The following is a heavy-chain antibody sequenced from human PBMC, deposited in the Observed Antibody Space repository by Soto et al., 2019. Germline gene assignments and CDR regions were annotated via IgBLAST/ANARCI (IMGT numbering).Heavy chain of an antibody. V-gene: IGHV1-69*01. J-gene: IGHJ5*02. D-gene: IGHD2-2*01. CDR3: GREGLPTSNAKNGFAP. CDR2: IIPIFGTA. CDR1: GGTFSSYA. Sequence: QVQLVQSGAEVKKPGSSVKVSCKASGGTFSSYAISWVRQAPGQGLEWMGGIIPIFGTANYAQKFQGRVTITADESTSTAYRGLRSLRSEDTALYYGGREGLPTSNAKNGFAPWGQGTLVTVSS.